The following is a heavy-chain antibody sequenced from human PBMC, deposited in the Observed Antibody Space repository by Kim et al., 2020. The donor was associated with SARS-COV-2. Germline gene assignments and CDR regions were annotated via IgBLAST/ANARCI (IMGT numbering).Heavy chain of an antibody. V-gene: IGHV7-4-1*02. Sequence: PTYAQGFTGRFVFSLDTSVSTAYLQISSLKAEYTAVYYCARDYALNWFDPWGQGTLVTVSS. J-gene: IGHJ5*02. D-gene: IGHD3-16*01. CDR3: ARDYALNWFDP. CDR2: P.